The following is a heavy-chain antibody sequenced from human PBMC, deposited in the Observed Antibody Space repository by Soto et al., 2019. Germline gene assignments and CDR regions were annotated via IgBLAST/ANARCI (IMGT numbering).Heavy chain of an antibody. CDR1: EFTFSNYA. CDR2: ISYDGGNK. Sequence: QVQLVESGGGVVQPGRSLRLSCAASEFTFSNYAMHWVRQAPGKGLEWVAVISYDGGNKYYADSVKGRLTISRDNSKNTLYLQMNSLRAEDTAVYYCARNTWQQPRDYYYGMDVWGQGTTVTVSS. CDR3: ARNTWQQPRDYYYGMDV. D-gene: IGHD6-13*01. V-gene: IGHV3-30-3*01. J-gene: IGHJ6*02.